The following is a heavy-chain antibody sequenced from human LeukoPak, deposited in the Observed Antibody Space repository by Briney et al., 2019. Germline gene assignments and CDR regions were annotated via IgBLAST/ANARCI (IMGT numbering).Heavy chain of an antibody. CDR3: ARDRPNYSNYKNYYYMDV. D-gene: IGHD4-11*01. CDR1: GGSISSGSYY. J-gene: IGHJ6*03. V-gene: IGHV4-61*02. CDR2: IYTSGST. Sequence: SQTLSLTCTVSGGSISSGSYYWSWIRQPAGKGLEWIGRIYTSGSTNYNPSLKSRVTMSVDTSKNQFSLKLSSVTAADTAVYYCARDRPNYSNYKNYYYMDVWGKGTTVTVSS.